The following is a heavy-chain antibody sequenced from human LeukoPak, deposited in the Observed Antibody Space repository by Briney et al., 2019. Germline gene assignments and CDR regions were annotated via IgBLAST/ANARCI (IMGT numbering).Heavy chain of an antibody. CDR1: GFTFSSYG. CDR2: IWYDGNNK. Sequence: GRSLRLSCAPSGFTFSSYGMHWVRHAPGKVLEWVAVIWYDGNNKNYADAVKGRFTISRDNSKNTLYLQMNSQRAEDTAVYYCARAPQRQRPSDAFNIWGQGTMVIVSS. J-gene: IGHJ3*02. V-gene: IGHV3-33*01. CDR3: ARAPQRQRPSDAFNI. D-gene: IGHD5-18*01.